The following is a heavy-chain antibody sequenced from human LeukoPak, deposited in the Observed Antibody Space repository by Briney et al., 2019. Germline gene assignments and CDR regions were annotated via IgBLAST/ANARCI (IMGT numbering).Heavy chain of an antibody. J-gene: IGHJ4*02. D-gene: IGHD3-9*01. CDR3: ARGSYDILTGYLGGLDY. V-gene: IGHV4-34*01. CDR2: INHSGST. CDR1: GGSFSGYY. Sequence: PETLSLTCAVYGGSFSGYYWSWIRQPPGKGLEWIGEINHSGSTNYNPSLKSRVTISVDTSKNQSSLKLSSVTAADTAVYYCARGSYDILTGYLGGLDYWGQGTLVTVSS.